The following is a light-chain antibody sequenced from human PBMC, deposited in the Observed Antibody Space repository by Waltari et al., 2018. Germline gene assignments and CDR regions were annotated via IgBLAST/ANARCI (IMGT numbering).Light chain of an antibody. V-gene: IGKV4-1*01. CDR2: WAS. CDR3: QQYYSNPT. CDR1: RSISYTKNY. Sequence: DIILTQSPETLAVSLGERATINCKSSRSISYTKNYLSWYQQKPGQAPRLLISWASTREFGVPDRFRGSGSGVDFTLTIDGLQAEDVAVYYCQQYYSNPTFGQGTKVQIK. J-gene: IGKJ1*01.